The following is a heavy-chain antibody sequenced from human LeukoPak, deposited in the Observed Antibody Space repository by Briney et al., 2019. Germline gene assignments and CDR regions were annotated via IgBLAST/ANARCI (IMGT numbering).Heavy chain of an antibody. Sequence: PGRSLRLSCAASGFTFSSYEMNWVRQAPGKGLEWVSYISSSGSTIYYADSVKGRFTISRDNAKNSLYLQMNSLRAEDTAVYYCAREDSSSSHYYYYYGMDVWSQGTTVTVSS. CDR3: AREDSSSSHYYYYYGMDV. CDR1: GFTFSSYE. J-gene: IGHJ6*02. CDR2: ISSSGSTI. D-gene: IGHD6-6*01. V-gene: IGHV3-48*03.